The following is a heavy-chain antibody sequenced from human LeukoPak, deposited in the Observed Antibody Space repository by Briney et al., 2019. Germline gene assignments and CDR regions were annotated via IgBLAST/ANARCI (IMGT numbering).Heavy chain of an antibody. CDR2: IYYSGST. J-gene: IGHJ4*02. CDR1: GGSISSYY. D-gene: IGHD6-13*01. Sequence: SETLSLTCTVSGGSISSYYWSWIRQPPGKGLEWIGYIYYSGSTNYNPSLKCRVTISVDTSKNQFSLKLSSVTAADTAVYYCARGMYSSSWFFDYWGQGTLVTVSS. V-gene: IGHV4-59*01. CDR3: ARGMYSSSWFFDY.